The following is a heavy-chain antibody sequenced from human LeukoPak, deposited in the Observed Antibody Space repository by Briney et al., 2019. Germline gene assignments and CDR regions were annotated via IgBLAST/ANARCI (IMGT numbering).Heavy chain of an antibody. CDR3: ARVERITMVRGVILWFDP. J-gene: IGHJ5*02. Sequence: PSETLSLTCSVSGGSFDSKYWSWIRQPPGKGLEWIGYIYYSGSTNYNPSLKSRVTISVDTSKNQFSLKLSSVTAADTAVDYCARVERITMVRGVILWFDPWGQGTLVTVSS. CDR1: GGSFDSKY. D-gene: IGHD3-10*01. V-gene: IGHV4-59*01. CDR2: IYYSGST.